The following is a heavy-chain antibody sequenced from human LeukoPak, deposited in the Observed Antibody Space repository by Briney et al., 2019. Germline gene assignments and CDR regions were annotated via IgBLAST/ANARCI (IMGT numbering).Heavy chain of an antibody. Sequence: PGRSLRLSCAASGFTFSSHSMSWVRQSPGKGLEWVSSISSSGSYIYYSDSVKGRFIISRDNAKNSMFLQMNSLRAEDTAVYYCAREWELSFDYWGQGTLVSVSS. CDR1: GFTFSSHS. CDR2: ISSSGSYI. V-gene: IGHV3-21*01. D-gene: IGHD1-26*01. J-gene: IGHJ4*02. CDR3: AREWELSFDY.